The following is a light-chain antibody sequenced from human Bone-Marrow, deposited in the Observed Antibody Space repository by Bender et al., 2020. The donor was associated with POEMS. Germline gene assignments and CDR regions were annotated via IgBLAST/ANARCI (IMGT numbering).Light chain of an antibody. Sequence: QSALTQPASVSGSPGQSITISCTGTRSDVGGYNYVSWYQQLPGKAPKLMIYEVSNRPSGVSNRFSGSKSGNTASLTISGLQAEDEADYYCNSYASSTTLHVVFGGGTKLTVL. CDR3: NSYASSTTLHVV. CDR1: RSDVGGYNY. V-gene: IGLV2-14*01. J-gene: IGLJ2*01. CDR2: EVS.